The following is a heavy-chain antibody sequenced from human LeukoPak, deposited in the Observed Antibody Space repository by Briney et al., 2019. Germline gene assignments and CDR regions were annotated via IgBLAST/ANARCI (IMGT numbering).Heavy chain of an antibody. J-gene: IGHJ3*02. V-gene: IGHV3-33*01. CDR2: IWYDGSNK. CDR3: ARAYYYDSSGYYSAFDI. Sequence: PGRSLRLSCAASGFTFSSYGMRWVRQAPGKGLEWVAVIWYDGSNKYYADSVKGRFTISRDNSKNTLYLQMNSLRAEDTAVYYCARAYYYDSSGYYSAFDIWGQGTMVTVSS. CDR1: GFTFSSYG. D-gene: IGHD3-22*01.